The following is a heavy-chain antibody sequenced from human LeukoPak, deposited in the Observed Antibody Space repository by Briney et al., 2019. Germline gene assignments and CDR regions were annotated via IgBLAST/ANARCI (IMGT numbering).Heavy chain of an antibody. J-gene: IGHJ4*02. D-gene: IGHD3-22*01. CDR3: AKDIGGYYHATSAYHDY. V-gene: IGHV3-9*01. CDR1: GFTFDDYA. CDR2: IDWNSGSK. Sequence: GGSLRLSCAVSGFTFDDYAMHWVRQAPGKGLEWVSGIDWNSGSKGYADSVKGRFTISRDNAKNSLYLQMNSLRAEDTAFYYCAKDIGGYYHATSAYHDYWGQGTQVTVSS.